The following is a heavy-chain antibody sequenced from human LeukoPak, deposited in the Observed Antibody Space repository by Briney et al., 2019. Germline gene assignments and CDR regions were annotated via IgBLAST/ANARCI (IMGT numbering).Heavy chain of an antibody. CDR2: IWYDGSNK. V-gene: IGHV3-33*06. J-gene: IGHJ4*02. Sequence: GGSLRLSCAASGFTFSTYGMHWVRQAPGKGLEWVSVIWYDGSNKYYADSVKGRFTISRDNSKNTLYLQMNSLRAEDTAVYYCAKAYGGNNARFDYWGQGTLVTVSS. CDR3: AKAYGGNNARFDY. CDR1: GFTFSTYG. D-gene: IGHD4/OR15-4a*01.